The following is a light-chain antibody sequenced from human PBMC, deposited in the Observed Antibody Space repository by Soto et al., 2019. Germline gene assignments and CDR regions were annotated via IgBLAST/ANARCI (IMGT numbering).Light chain of an antibody. CDR1: QSVRSSF. CDR3: QQYENSVMYT. CDR2: DVS. J-gene: IGKJ2*01. Sequence: EIVLTQSPGTLSLSPGERATLSCRASQSVRSSFFAWYQQKPGQAPRLLIYDVSVRATGIPDRFSGSGSGTDFTLTINRLEPDDFALYYCQQYENSVMYTFGQWTKMEIK. V-gene: IGKV3-20*01.